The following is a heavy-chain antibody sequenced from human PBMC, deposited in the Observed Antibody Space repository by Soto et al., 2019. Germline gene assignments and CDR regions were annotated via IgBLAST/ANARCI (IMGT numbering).Heavy chain of an antibody. CDR3: ATDHLAELEETNFDY. CDR1: GYTLTELS. V-gene: IGHV1-24*01. J-gene: IGHJ4*02. Sequence: GGSVKVSCKVSGYTLTELSMHWVRQAPGKGLEWMGGFDPEDGETIYAQKFQGRVTMTEDTSTDTAYMELSSLRSEDTAVYYCATDHLAELEETNFDYWGQGTLVTVSS. CDR2: FDPEDGET. D-gene: IGHD1-7*01.